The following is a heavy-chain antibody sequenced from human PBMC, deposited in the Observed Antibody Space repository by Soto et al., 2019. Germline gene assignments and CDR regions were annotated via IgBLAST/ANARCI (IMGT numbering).Heavy chain of an antibody. Sequence: SETLSLTCAVSGVPISTYYWSRIRQPPGKGLEWIGYNYHSGTTNYNSSLKSRVTISVDTSKNQFSLRLTSVTAADTALYYWARLVGATTTGFDYWGQGTLGTVSS. CDR1: GVPISTYY. CDR3: ARLVGATTTGFDY. J-gene: IGHJ4*02. CDR2: NYHSGTT. V-gene: IGHV4-59*01. D-gene: IGHD1-26*01.